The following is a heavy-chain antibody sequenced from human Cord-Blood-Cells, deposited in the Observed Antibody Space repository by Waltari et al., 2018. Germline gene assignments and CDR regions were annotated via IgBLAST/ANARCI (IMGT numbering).Heavy chain of an antibody. CDR3: ARDRDRYSSSWYYFDY. V-gene: IGHV3-33*01. CDR2: IWYDGSNK. Sequence: QVQLVESGGGVVQPGRSLRFSCAVSGSPFSRYGMPRFCQAQGKGRGWVAVIWYDGSNKYYADSVKGRFTISRDNSKNTLYLQMNSLRAEDTAVYYCARDRDRYSSSWYYFDYWGQGTLVTVSS. J-gene: IGHJ4*02. D-gene: IGHD6-13*01. CDR1: GSPFSRYG.